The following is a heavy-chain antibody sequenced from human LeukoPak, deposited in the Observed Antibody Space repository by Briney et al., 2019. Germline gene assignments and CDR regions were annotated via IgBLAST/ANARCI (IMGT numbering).Heavy chain of an antibody. CDR2: INNDGSGT. D-gene: IGHD3-10*02. J-gene: IGHJ6*04. CDR1: GFTLRSYW. V-gene: IGHV3-74*01. Sequence: GGSLRLSCTASGFTLRSYWMHWVRQVPGKGLVWVSRINNDGSGTGYADSVKGRFTISRDNAKNSLYLQMNSLRAEDTAVYYCAELGITMIGGVWGKGTTVTISS. CDR3: AELGITMIGGV.